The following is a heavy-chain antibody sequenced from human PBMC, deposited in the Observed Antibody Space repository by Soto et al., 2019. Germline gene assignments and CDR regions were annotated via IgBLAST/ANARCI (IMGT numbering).Heavy chain of an antibody. V-gene: IGHV3-23*01. CDR1: GFTFSSYA. CDR2: ISGGGGST. D-gene: IGHD3-9*01. J-gene: IGHJ5*02. CDR3: AKVAYYDILSGSRKYNWFDP. Sequence: GGSLRLSCAASGFTFSSYAMSWVRQAPGKGLEWVSAISGGGGSTYYSDSLKGRFTISRDNSKNTLYLQMNSLRAEETAVYYSAKVAYYDILSGSRKYNWFDPWGQGTLVTVSS.